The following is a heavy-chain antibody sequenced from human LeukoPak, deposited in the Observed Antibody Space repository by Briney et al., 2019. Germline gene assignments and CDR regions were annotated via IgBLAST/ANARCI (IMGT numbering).Heavy chain of an antibody. CDR3: AKDPGSSWWGYFDY. V-gene: IGHV3-23*01. Sequence: GGSLRLSCAASGLTFTTYAMTWVRQAPGKGLEWVSGINDSGDNTYYADSVKSRFTISRDNSKNTLYLELNSLRAEDTAVYYCAKDPGSSWWGYFDYWGQGSLVTVSS. CDR1: GLTFTTYA. CDR2: INDSGDNT. J-gene: IGHJ4*02. D-gene: IGHD6-13*01.